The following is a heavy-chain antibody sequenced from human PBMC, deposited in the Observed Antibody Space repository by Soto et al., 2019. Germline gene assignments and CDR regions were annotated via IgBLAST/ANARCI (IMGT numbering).Heavy chain of an antibody. CDR2: ISSSSSTI. CDR1: GFTFSSYS. Sequence: GGSLRLSCAASGFTFSSYSMNWVRQAPGKGLEWVSYISSSSSTIYYADSVKGRFTISRDNAKNSLYQQMNSLRDEDTAVYYCARKGNWFDPWGQGTLVTVSS. J-gene: IGHJ5*02. V-gene: IGHV3-48*02. CDR3: ARKGNWFDP.